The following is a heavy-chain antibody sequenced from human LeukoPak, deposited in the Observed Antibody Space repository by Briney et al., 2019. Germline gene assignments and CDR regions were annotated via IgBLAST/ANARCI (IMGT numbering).Heavy chain of an antibody. CDR2: ISSSSSYI. CDR1: GFTFSSYS. Sequence: GGSLRLSCAASGFTFSSYSMNWVRQAPGKGLEWVSSISSSSSYIYYADSVKGRFTISRDNAKNSLYLQMNSLRAEDTAVYYCARDHTEHYRQNAFDIWGQGTMVTVSS. J-gene: IGHJ3*02. V-gene: IGHV3-21*01. D-gene: IGHD3-3*02. CDR3: ARDHTEHYRQNAFDI.